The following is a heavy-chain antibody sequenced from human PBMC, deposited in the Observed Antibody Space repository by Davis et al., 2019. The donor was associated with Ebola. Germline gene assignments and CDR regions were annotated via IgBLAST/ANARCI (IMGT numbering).Heavy chain of an antibody. J-gene: IGHJ4*02. Sequence: PSETLSLTCTVSGDSISSSYWSWIRQPAGKGLEWIGRVYTSGSTTYNPSLRSRVTMSIDTSRNQFSLKLSSVTAADTAVYYCARRAYSYGFFVYWGQGTLVSVSS. CDR1: GDSISSSY. D-gene: IGHD5-18*01. V-gene: IGHV4-4*07. CDR3: ARRAYSYGFFVY. CDR2: VYTSGST.